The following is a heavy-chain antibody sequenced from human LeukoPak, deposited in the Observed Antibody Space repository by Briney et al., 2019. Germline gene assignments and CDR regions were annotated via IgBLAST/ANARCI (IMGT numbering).Heavy chain of an antibody. J-gene: IGHJ4*02. D-gene: IGHD3-10*01. V-gene: IGHV3-7*01. CDR1: GFCFSAYC. CDR2: INPTGAET. Sequence: GGPLRLSCAASGFCFSAYCMTWVRQAPGTGLEWVSDINPTGAETYYVDPVKGRFTISRDNAKNLLCLQMNGGRDGDRAVYYCARFGYVAALDLWGQETLVTVSS. CDR3: ARFGYVAALDL.